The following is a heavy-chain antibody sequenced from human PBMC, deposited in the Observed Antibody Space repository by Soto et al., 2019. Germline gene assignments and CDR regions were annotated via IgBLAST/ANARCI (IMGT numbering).Heavy chain of an antibody. V-gene: IGHV3-66*01. Sequence: EVQMVESGGGVVQPGGSLRLSCAASGFSVTYNYMNWVRQAPGKGLEWVSIIDIGGNTYYADSVKDRFTISRDDSKNTLYLQMDSLRPEDTAVYFCARGRGSTGYLGREHYFDYWGQGTLVTVSP. CDR1: GFSVTYNY. CDR3: ARGRGSTGYLGREHYFDY. J-gene: IGHJ4*02. D-gene: IGHD3-16*01. CDR2: IDIGGNT.